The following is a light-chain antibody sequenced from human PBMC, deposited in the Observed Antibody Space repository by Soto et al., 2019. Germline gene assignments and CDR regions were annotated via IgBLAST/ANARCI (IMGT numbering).Light chain of an antibody. CDR1: QDISRF. CDR3: QQYHRLWT. V-gene: IGKV1-17*03. J-gene: IGKJ1*01. Sequence: DVQMTQSPSAMSASVGDRVTITCRASQDISRFVAWFQHKPGRAPERLIYETSNLQPGVPSRFSGSGSGTEFTLAISGLQPEDFATYYCQQYHRLWTFGQGTKVEI. CDR2: ETS.